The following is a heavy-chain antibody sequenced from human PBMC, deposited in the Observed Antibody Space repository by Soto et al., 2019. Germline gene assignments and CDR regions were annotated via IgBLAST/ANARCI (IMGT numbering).Heavy chain of an antibody. CDR2: IWHDGSGT. Sequence: QVKLVESGGGVVQPGRSLRLSCAASGFVFNMYGMHWVRQAPGKGLEWVGVIWHDGSGTYYADALKGRFTISRDNSKNTLFLQMDSLTVGDTAVYYCVRDPVALRNRVRVGYFNLWGRGTQVTVSS. J-gene: IGHJ2*01. V-gene: IGHV3-33*01. CDR1: GFVFNMYG. D-gene: IGHD1-26*01. CDR3: VRDPVALRNRVRVGYFNL.